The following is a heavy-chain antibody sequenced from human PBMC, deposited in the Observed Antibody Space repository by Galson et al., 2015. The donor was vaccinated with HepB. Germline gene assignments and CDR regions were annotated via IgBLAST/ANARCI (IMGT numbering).Heavy chain of an antibody. V-gene: IGHV3-72*01. CDR1: GFTFSDHY. D-gene: IGHD3-22*01. J-gene: IGHJ4*02. CDR2: TRSKANSYTT. CDR3: ARVMTRSFNYYDSSGSTDYFDY. Sequence: SLRLSCAASGFTFSDHYMDWVRQAPGKGLEWVGRTRSKANSYTTEYAASVKGRFTFSRDDSKNSLYLQMNSLKTEDTAVYYCARVMTRSFNYYDSSGSTDYFDYWGQGTLVTVSS.